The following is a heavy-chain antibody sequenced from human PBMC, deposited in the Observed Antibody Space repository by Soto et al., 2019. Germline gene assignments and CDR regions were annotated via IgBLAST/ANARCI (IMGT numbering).Heavy chain of an antibody. Sequence: GGSLRLSCAASGFTFSSYWMSWVRQAPGKGLEWVANIKQDGNEKYYVDSVKGRFTISRDNAKNSLYLQMNSLRAEDTAVYYCAREIALGWFDPWGQGTLVTVSS. CDR2: IKQDGNEK. CDR1: GFTFSSYW. D-gene: IGHD2-15*01. J-gene: IGHJ5*02. CDR3: AREIALGWFDP. V-gene: IGHV3-7*01.